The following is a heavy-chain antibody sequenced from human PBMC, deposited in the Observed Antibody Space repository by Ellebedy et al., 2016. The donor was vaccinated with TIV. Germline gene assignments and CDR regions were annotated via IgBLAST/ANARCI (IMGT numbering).Heavy chain of an antibody. CDR1: GFTFTAYA. J-gene: IGHJ4*02. D-gene: IGHD4-17*01. Sequence: GGSLRLSXSASGFTFTAYAMHWVRQAPGKGLYYASGIRNDGGSTYYADSVKGRFTISRDNSKNTLYLQMTSLRPEDTAVYYCVKDRTTVTPYYFDYWGQGNLVTVSS. CDR3: VKDRTTVTPYYFDY. V-gene: IGHV3-64D*06. CDR2: IRNDGGST.